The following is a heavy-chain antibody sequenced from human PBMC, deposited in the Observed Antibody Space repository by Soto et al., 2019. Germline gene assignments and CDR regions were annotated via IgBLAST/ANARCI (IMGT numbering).Heavy chain of an antibody. D-gene: IGHD3-22*01. CDR2: IYYSGST. Sequence: SETLSLTCTVSGGSISSSSYYWGWIRQPPGKGLEWIGSIYYSGSTYYNPSLKSRVTISVDTSKNQFSPKLSSVTAADTAVYYCARHGPLYYYDSSGYYFDYWGQGTLVTVSS. J-gene: IGHJ4*02. CDR1: GGSISSSSYY. V-gene: IGHV4-39*01. CDR3: ARHGPLYYYDSSGYYFDY.